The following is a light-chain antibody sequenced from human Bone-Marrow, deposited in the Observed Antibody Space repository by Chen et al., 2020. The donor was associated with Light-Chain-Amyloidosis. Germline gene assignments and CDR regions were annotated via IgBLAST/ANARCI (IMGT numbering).Light chain of an antibody. CDR3: QSADSRGTYDVI. Sequence: SYELTQPPSVSVSPGQTARITCSGDDLPTKYAYWYQQKPGQAPVLVIHRDTERPSGISERFSGSSSGTTATLTISGVQAEDEDDYHCQSADSRGTYDVIFGGGTKLTVL. J-gene: IGLJ2*01. CDR2: RDT. V-gene: IGLV3-25*03. CDR1: DLPTKY.